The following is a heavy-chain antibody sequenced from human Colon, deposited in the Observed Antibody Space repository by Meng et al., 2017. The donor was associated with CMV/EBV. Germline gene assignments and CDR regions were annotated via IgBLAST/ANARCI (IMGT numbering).Heavy chain of an antibody. CDR1: GFTFSDYA. Sequence: GESLKISCVASGFTFSDYALAWVRQAPGKGLEWVAVISYDRSNKYYADSVKGRFTISRDNSKNTLYLQMNSLRAEDTAVYYCARVEDYYDFYYFDYWGQGTMVTVSS. CDR3: ARVEDYYDFYYFDY. J-gene: IGHJ4*02. V-gene: IGHV3-30*04. D-gene: IGHD3-22*01. CDR2: ISYDRSNK.